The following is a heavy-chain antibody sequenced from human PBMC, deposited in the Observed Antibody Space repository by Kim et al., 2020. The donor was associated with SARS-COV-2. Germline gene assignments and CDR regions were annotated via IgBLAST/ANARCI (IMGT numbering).Heavy chain of an antibody. V-gene: IGHV4-39*01. CDR3: ARQRIRIAARPAFDY. CDR2: IYYSGST. Sequence: SETLSLTCTVSGGSISSSSYYWGWIRQPPGKGLEWIGSIYYSGSTYYNPSLKSRVTISVDTSKNQFSLKLSSVTAADTAVYYCARQRIRIAARPAFDYWGQGTLVTVSS. D-gene: IGHD6-6*01. J-gene: IGHJ4*02. CDR1: GGSISSSSYY.